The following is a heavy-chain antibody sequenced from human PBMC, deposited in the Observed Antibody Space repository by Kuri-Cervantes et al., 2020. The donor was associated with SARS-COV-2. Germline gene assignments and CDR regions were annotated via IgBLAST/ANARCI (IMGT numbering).Heavy chain of an antibody. CDR3: ARAPYTVTTPDYYFDY. V-gene: IGHV3-21*01. D-gene: IGHD4-17*01. J-gene: IGHJ4*02. CDR2: ISSSSSYI. CDR1: GFTFSSYS. Sequence: GESLKISCAASGFTFSSYSMNWVRQAPGKGLEWVSSISSSSSYIYYADSVKGRFTISRDNAKNSLYLQMNSLRDEDTAVYYCARAPYTVTTPDYYFDYWGQGTLVTVSS.